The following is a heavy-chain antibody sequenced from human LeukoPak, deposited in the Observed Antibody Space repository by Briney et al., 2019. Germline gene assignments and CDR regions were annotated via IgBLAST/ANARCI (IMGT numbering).Heavy chain of an antibody. Sequence: GGSLRLSCAASGFIFSSFGMHWVRQAPGKGLEWVAFIRYSGSNKYYADSVKGRFTISRDNSKNTIYLQMNSLRPEDTAVYYCAKDEGSSGWYGLDYWGLGTLVTVSS. CDR2: IRYSGSNK. V-gene: IGHV3-30*02. J-gene: IGHJ4*02. CDR3: AKDEGSSGWYGLDY. CDR1: GFIFSSFG. D-gene: IGHD6-19*01.